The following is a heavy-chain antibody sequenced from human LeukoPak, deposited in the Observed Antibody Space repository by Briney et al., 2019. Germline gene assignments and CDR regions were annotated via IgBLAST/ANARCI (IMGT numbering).Heavy chain of an antibody. V-gene: IGHV4-34*01. D-gene: IGHD3-16*01. J-gene: IGHJ5*02. Sequence: SETVSLTCAMHSESSGGDDWTWIRQPPGKGLEWIGEVSPGGSTRYNPSLRSRVTISLDTSRRRFSLRLSSVTAADTGVYYCARDGGTRLGFDPWGQGTLVTVSS. CDR1: SESSGGDD. CDR2: VSPGGST. CDR3: ARDGGTRLGFDP.